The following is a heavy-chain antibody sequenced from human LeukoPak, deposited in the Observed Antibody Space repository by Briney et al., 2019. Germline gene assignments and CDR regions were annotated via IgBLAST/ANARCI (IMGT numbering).Heavy chain of an antibody. V-gene: IGHV3-33*01. CDR1: GFTFSSYA. D-gene: IGHD5-18*01. Sequence: GGSLRLSCETSGFTFSSYAMHWVRQAPGKGLEWVAVIWFDATTKYYGDSVRGRFTISRDNSKNTLYLQMNTLRVDDTAVYYCARGLQGREDTPVGDYWNQGTPVIVSS. J-gene: IGHJ4*02. CDR2: IWFDATTK. CDR3: ARGLQGREDTPVGDY.